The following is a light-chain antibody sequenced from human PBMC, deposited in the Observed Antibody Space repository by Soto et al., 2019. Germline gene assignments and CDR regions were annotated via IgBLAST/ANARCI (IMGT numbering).Light chain of an antibody. V-gene: IGKV3-11*01. CDR3: QQRSNWPLLT. CDR1: QSVSSY. Sequence: EIVLTQSPATLSLSPGERATLSCRASQSVSSYLAWYQQKPGQAPRLLIYDASNRATGIPARFSGSGSGTDFTLTISSLEPEDFAVYYCQQRSNWPLLTFGGGNKVEIQ. J-gene: IGKJ4*01. CDR2: DAS.